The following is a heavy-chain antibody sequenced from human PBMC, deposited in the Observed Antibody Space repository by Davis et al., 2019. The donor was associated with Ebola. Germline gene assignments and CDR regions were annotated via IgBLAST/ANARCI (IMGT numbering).Heavy chain of an antibody. V-gene: IGHV3-74*01. CDR2: INSDGSST. CDR3: ARGTITILTTGDNWFDP. J-gene: IGHJ5*02. D-gene: IGHD3-3*01. Sequence: GESLKISCAASGFTFSSYWMHWVRQAPGKGLVWVSRINSDGSSTSYADSVKGRFTISRDNAKNTLYLQMNSLRAEDTAVYYCARGTITILTTGDNWFDPWGQGTLVTVPS. CDR1: GFTFSSYW.